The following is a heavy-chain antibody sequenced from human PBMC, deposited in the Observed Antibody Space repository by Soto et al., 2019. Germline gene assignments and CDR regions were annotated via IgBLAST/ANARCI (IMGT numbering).Heavy chain of an antibody. CDR3: ARDQGIRHRLTPENPLAHNWFDP. Sequence: GGSLRLSCAASGFTFSSYAMHWVRQAPGKGLEWVAVISYDGSNKYYADSVKGRFTISRDNSKNTLYLQMNSLRAEDTAVYYCARDQGIRHRLTPENPLAHNWFDPWGQGTLVTVSS. CDR1: GFTFSSYA. J-gene: IGHJ5*02. CDR2: ISYDGSNK. V-gene: IGHV3-30-3*01. D-gene: IGHD4-17*01.